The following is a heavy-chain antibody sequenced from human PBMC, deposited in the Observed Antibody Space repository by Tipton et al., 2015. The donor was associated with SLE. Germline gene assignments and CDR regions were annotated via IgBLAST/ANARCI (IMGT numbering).Heavy chain of an antibody. Sequence: GLVKPSETLSLTCIVSGGPIYTGDYYWSWIRQHPGKGLEWIGYIFYSGRTYYNPSLRSRVTILVDTSKNQFSLRLSSVTAADTAVYYCARVGSSGYYDNNWFDPWGQGTLVTVSS. V-gene: IGHV4-31*03. D-gene: IGHD3-22*01. CDR1: GGPIYTGDYY. CDR3: ARVGSSGYYDNNWFDP. CDR2: IFYSGRT. J-gene: IGHJ5*02.